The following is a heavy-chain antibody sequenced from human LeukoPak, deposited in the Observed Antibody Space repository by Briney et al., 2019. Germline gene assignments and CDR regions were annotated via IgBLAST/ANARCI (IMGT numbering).Heavy chain of an antibody. Sequence: GGSLRLSCAVSGLTFSSYSMSWVRQAPGEGLYWVSGISASGSGTYYPDSLEGRFTISRDNSKNTLYLQMSNLRVDDTAVYYCAKDAAGPEYWGQGTLVTVST. D-gene: IGHD6-13*01. J-gene: IGHJ4*02. CDR3: AKDAAGPEY. CDR1: GLTFSSYS. CDR2: ISASGSGT. V-gene: IGHV3-23*01.